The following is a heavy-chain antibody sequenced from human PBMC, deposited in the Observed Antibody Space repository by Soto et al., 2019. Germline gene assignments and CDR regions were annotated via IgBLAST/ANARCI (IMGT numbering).Heavy chain of an antibody. CDR3: AKASYDILTGYSPDY. D-gene: IGHD3-9*01. CDR2: ISGSGGRT. Sequence: GGSLRLSCAASRCTFSNYAMNWVRQAPGKGLEWVSTISGSGGRTYYADSVKGRFTISRDNSKNTLYLQMNSLRAEDTAVYYCAKASYDILTGYSPDYWGQGTRVTVSS. J-gene: IGHJ4*02. CDR1: RCTFSNYA. V-gene: IGHV3-23*01.